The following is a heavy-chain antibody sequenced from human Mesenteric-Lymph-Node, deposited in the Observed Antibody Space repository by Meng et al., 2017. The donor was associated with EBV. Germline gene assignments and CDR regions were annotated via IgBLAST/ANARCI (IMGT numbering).Heavy chain of an antibody. Sequence: QVQLRQWGAGRLKPSETLSLTCAVNGESFSGHYWSWIRQPPGKGLEWIGEINHSGSTNYNPSLKSRVTLSVDTSKNHFSLKLTSVTAADTAIYYCARSPGWYSLDYWGQGTLVTVSS. V-gene: IGHV4-34*01. CDR3: ARSPGWYSLDY. CDR1: GESFSGHY. CDR2: INHSGST. D-gene: IGHD6-19*01. J-gene: IGHJ4*02.